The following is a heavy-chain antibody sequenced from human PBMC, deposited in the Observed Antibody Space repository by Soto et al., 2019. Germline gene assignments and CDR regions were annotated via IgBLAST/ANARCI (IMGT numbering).Heavy chain of an antibody. CDR2: INHSGST. Sequence: PSETLSLTCAVYGGSFSGYYWSWIRQPPGKGLEWIGEINHSGSTNYNPSLKSRVTISVDTSKNQFSLKLSSVTAADTAVYYCARVKVYWVRGVIYYYYYYMDVWGKGTTVTVSS. J-gene: IGHJ6*03. CDR3: ARVKVYWVRGVIYYYYYYMDV. V-gene: IGHV4-34*01. CDR1: GGSFSGYY. D-gene: IGHD3-10*01.